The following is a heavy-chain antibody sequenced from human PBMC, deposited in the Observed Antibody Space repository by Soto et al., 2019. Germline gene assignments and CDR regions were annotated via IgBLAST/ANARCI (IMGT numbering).Heavy chain of an antibody. CDR3: ARVRTNVVAPSYYYGMDV. J-gene: IGHJ6*02. D-gene: IGHD2-2*01. V-gene: IGHV5-51*01. CDR2: IYPGDSDI. CDR1: GYSFTTYW. Sequence: GESLKISFQCSGYSFTTYWIGWVRQMPCKGLEWMGIIYPGDSDIRYSPSFQGQVTISADKSISTAYVQWSSLKASDTAMYFCARVRTNVVAPSYYYGMDVWGQGTTVTVSS.